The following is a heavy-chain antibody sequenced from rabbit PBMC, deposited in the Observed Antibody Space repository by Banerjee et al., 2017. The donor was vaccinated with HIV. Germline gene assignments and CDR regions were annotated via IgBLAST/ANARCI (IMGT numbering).Heavy chain of an antibody. V-gene: IGHV1S45*01. J-gene: IGHJ4*01. D-gene: IGHD4-1*01. CDR2: IYIDSNGGT. CDR1: GFSFSSSYY. Sequence: QEQLEESGGDLVKPEGSLTLTCTASGFSFSSSYYMWWVRQAPGKGLKWIGDIYIDSNGGTRYASWAKGRFTISKTSSTTVTLQMTSLTAADTATYFCARDLAGAIGWNFNLWGQGTLVTVS. CDR3: ARDLAGAIGWNFNL.